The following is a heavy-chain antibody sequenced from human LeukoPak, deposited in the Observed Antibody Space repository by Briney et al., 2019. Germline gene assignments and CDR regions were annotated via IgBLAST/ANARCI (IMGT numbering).Heavy chain of an antibody. J-gene: IGHJ4*02. D-gene: IGHD4-23*01. Sequence: PSETLSLTCTVSGYSISSGYYWGWIRQPPGKGLEWIGSIYYSGSANYNPSLKSRATISVDTSKNQFSLKLSPVTAADTAVYYCARVGVDYSGNIIKYFFDYWGQGTLVTVSS. CDR2: IYYSGSA. V-gene: IGHV4-38-2*02. CDR3: ARVGVDYSGNIIKYFFDY. CDR1: GYSISSGYY.